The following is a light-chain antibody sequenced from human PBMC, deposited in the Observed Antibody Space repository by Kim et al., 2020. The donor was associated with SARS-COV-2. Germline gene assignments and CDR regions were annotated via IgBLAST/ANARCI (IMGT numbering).Light chain of an antibody. V-gene: IGLV3-1*01. CDR2: QAS. J-gene: IGLJ2*01. CDR1: KSGDTY. Sequence: SYELTQPPSVSVSPGQTASITCSGDKSGDTYACWYQQKPGQSPVVVIYQASKRPSGIPARFSGSNSGNTATLTISGTQAMDEADYSCQAWDSRTVVFGGG. CDR3: QAWDSRTVV.